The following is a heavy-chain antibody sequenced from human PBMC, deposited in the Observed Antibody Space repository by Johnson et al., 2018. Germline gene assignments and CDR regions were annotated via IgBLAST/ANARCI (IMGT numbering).Heavy chain of an antibody. D-gene: IGHD3-22*01. V-gene: IGHV3-21*01. Sequence: VQLVQSGGGLVKPGGSLRLSCAASGFTFSSYNMNWVRQAPGKGLEWVSSISSSSSYIYYADSVKGRFTISRDNAKNSLYLQMNSLRAEDTAVYYCASHITMIDRGAFDIWGQGTMCTVSS. CDR1: GFTFSSYN. J-gene: IGHJ3*02. CDR3: ASHITMIDRGAFDI. CDR2: ISSSSSYI.